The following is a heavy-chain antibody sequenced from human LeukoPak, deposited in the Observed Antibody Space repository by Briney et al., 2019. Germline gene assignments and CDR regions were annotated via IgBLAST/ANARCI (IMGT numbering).Heavy chain of an antibody. CDR1: GFTFSSYA. J-gene: IGHJ6*03. V-gene: IGHV3-30-3*01. D-gene: IGHD3-16*01. Sequence: GRSLRLSCAASGFTFSSYAMHWVRQAPGKGLEWVAVISYDGSNKYYADSVKGRFTISRDNSKNTLYLQMNSLRAEDTAVYYCARVSFLGSKPLYYYYMDVWGKGTTVTVSS. CDR2: ISYDGSNK. CDR3: ARVSFLGSKPLYYYYMDV.